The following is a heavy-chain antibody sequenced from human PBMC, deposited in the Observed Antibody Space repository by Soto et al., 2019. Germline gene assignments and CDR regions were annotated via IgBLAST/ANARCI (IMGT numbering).Heavy chain of an antibody. D-gene: IGHD2-15*01. CDR3: ARELILVTSAFHV. CDR2: ISYDGGNK. CDR1: GFRFSDAA. J-gene: IGHJ3*01. V-gene: IGHV3-30-3*01. Sequence: QVQLLQSGGGVVQPGRSLRLSCVASGFRFSDAAMHWVRQAPGKGLEWVALISYDGGNKYYADSVKGRFTISRDNSKNTVYLELSSLRAEDTAVYFCARELILVTSAFHVWGQGTLVTVSS.